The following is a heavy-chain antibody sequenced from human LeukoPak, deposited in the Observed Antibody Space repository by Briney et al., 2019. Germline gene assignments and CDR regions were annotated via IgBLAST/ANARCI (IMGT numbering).Heavy chain of an antibody. CDR1: GGSISSGAYY. CDR3: ARVAGRSSWEHYFDY. Sequence: PSETLSLTCTVSGGSISSGAYYWSWIRQPPGKGLEWIGYIYYSGSTNYNPSLKSRVTISVDTSKNQFSLKLSSVTAADTAVYYCARVAGRSSWEHYFDYWGQGTLVTVSS. CDR2: IYYSGST. D-gene: IGHD6-13*01. V-gene: IGHV4-61*08. J-gene: IGHJ4*02.